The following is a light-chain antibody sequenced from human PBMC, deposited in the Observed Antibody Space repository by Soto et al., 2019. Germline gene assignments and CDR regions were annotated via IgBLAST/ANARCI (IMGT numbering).Light chain of an antibody. CDR2: EVS. Sequence: QSALTQPASVSGSPGQSITISCTGSSSDVGGYKYVSWYQQHPGKAPKLMIYEVSNRPSGVSNRFSGSKSGNTASLTISGLQAEDEAVYFCSSFASNRDVVFGGGTKLTVL. CDR1: SSDVGGYKY. J-gene: IGLJ2*01. V-gene: IGLV2-14*01. CDR3: SSFASNRDVV.